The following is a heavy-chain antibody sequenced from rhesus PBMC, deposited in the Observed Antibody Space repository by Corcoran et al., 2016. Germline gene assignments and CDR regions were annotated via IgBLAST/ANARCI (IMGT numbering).Heavy chain of an antibody. CDR1: SGSMGAQH. CDR3: ASSVYYGDS. CDR2: IKGDTGIT. Sequence: QVQLRESGPGLGKPSETRSLTCSLSSGSMGAQHGSWVRQSPGRGLEWMGEIKGDTGITNFTPSLSSRVAISRDASKNQFFLRLTSVTAADTAVFYCASSVYYGDSWGQGLLVTVSS. J-gene: IGHJ4*01. D-gene: IGHD3-22*01. V-gene: IGHV4-80*01.